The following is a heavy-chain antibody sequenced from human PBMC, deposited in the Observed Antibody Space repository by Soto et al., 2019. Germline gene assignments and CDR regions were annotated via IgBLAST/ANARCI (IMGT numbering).Heavy chain of an antibody. Sequence: QVQLVQSGAEVKKPGSSVKVSCKASGGTFSSYAISWVRQAPGQGLEWMGGIIPIFGTANYAQKFQGRVTITADESTRTADMERSSLRSEDTAVYYCARDGRRLAAPTGFDYWGQGTLVTVSS. CDR3: ARDGRRLAAPTGFDY. D-gene: IGHD6-6*01. V-gene: IGHV1-69*12. J-gene: IGHJ4*02. CDR1: GGTFSSYA. CDR2: IIPIFGTA.